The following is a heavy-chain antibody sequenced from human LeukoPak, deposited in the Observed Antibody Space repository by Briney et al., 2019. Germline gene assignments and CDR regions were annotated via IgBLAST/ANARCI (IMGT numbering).Heavy chain of an antibody. CDR3: AGGGYDPFNYYYYYYMDV. CDR1: GGAFSSYA. Sequence: SVKVSCKASGGAFSSYAISWVRQAPGQGLEWMGGIIPIFGTANYAQKFQGRVTITTDESTSTAYMELSSLRSEDTAVYYCAGGGYDPFNYYYYYYMDVWGKGTTVTVSS. D-gene: IGHD5-12*01. J-gene: IGHJ6*03. CDR2: IIPIFGTA. V-gene: IGHV1-69*05.